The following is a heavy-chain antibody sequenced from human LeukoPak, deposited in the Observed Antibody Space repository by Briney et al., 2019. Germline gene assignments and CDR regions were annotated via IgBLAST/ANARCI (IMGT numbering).Heavy chain of an antibody. D-gene: IGHD3-9*01. Sequence: PSETLSLTCTVSGGSISSYYWSWIRQPPGEGLEWIGYIYYSRSNNYNPSLKSRVTISVDTSKNQFSLKLSSVTAADTAVYYCARVRYYDILTGYYGDGYFDYWGQGTLVTVSS. J-gene: IGHJ4*02. CDR1: GGSISSYY. CDR2: IYYSRSN. CDR3: ARVRYYDILTGYYGDGYFDY. V-gene: IGHV4-59*01.